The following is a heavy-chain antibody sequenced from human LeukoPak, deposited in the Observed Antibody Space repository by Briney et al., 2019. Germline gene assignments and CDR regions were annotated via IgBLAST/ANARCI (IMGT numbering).Heavy chain of an antibody. CDR1: GDTFSNYA. Sequence: SVKVSCKASGDTFSNYAISWVRQAPGQGLEWMGGVIPIFGTPNYAQKFQGRVTITADESTSTGRMDLSSLRSADAAVSYGVTTTADSGAVDYYYGMDVWGQGTTVTVSS. J-gene: IGHJ6*02. CDR2: VIPIFGTP. V-gene: IGHV1-69*13. CDR3: VTTTADSGAVDYYYGMDV. D-gene: IGHD2-15*01.